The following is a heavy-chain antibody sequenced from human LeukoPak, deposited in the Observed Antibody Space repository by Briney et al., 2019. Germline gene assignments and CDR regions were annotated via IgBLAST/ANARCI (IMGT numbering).Heavy chain of an antibody. Sequence: PGGSLRLSCAASGFTFSSYAMSWVRQAPGKGLEWVSAISGSGGSTYYADSVKGRFTISRDNSKNTLYPQMNSLRAEDTAVYYCAKAGYCGGDCYSDFDYWGQGTLVTVSS. D-gene: IGHD2-21*02. CDR3: AKAGYCGGDCYSDFDY. CDR1: GFTFSSYA. CDR2: ISGSGGST. V-gene: IGHV3-23*01. J-gene: IGHJ4*02.